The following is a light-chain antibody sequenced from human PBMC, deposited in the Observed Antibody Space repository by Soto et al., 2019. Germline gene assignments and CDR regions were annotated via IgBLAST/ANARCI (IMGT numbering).Light chain of an antibody. CDR1: QSVSTN. CDR2: ATS. J-gene: IGKJ5*01. CDR3: QQYDNNPPSS. Sequence: EIVMTQSPATLSVSPGERATLSCRASQSVSTNLAWYQQKPGQAPRLLIYATSTRATGIPDRFTGSGSGTEFTLTISSLHSKVFEVSPYQQYDNNPPSSCGEGTRLEIK. V-gene: IGKV3-15*01.